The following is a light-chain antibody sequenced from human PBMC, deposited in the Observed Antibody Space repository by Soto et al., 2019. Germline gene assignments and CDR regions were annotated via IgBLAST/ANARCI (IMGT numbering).Light chain of an antibody. J-gene: IGKJ1*01. CDR2: DAS. Sequence: DIRMTQSPSTLSVSVRERVSITCLASQSISRWLAWYQQKPGKAPKLLIYDASSLGSGVPSRFSGSGSGTDFTLTISSLQPEDFATYYCQQSYCTSWTVGQGTKVDI. CDR1: QSISRW. CDR3: QQSYCTSWT. V-gene: IGKV1-5*01.